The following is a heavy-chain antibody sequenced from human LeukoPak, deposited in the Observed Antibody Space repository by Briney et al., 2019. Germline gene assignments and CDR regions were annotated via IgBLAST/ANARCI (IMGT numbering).Heavy chain of an antibody. J-gene: IGHJ3*02. CDR1: ADSFSSHY. Sequence: MPSETLSLTCAVSADSFSSHYWTWIRQPPGKGLEWIGYISYIGSTNYNPSLKSRVTISIDTSKNQFSLKLSSVTAADTAVYYCARDLVTVTKGFDIWGQGTMVSVS. D-gene: IGHD4-17*01. CDR3: ARDLVTVTKGFDI. CDR2: ISYIGST. V-gene: IGHV4-59*11.